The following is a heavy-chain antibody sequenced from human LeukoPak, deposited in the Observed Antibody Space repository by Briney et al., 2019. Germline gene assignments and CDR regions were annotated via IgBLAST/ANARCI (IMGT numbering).Heavy chain of an antibody. D-gene: IGHD3-22*01. J-gene: IGHJ3*02. CDR2: IIPIFGTA. CDR3: ARAQYYYDSSGYYSRMAFDI. CDR1: GGTFSSYA. Sequence: SVKVSCKASGGTFSSYAISWVRQAPGQGLEWMGGIIPIFGTANYAQKFQGRVTITADESTSTAYMELSGLRSEDTAVYYCARAQYYYDSSGYYSRMAFDIWGQGTMVTVSS. V-gene: IGHV1-69*13.